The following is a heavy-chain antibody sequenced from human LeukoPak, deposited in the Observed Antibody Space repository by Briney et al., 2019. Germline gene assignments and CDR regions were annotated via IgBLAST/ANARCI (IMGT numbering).Heavy chain of an antibody. Sequence: PGRSLRLSCAASGFTFSTYGMHWVRQAPGKGLEWVAVISYDGSNEYYADSVKGRFTISRDNSKNTLYLQMSSLRAEDTAVYYCAREASGWYGLDYWGQGTLVTVSS. V-gene: IGHV3-30*03. CDR1: GFTFSTYG. CDR2: ISYDGSNE. D-gene: IGHD6-19*01. J-gene: IGHJ4*02. CDR3: AREASGWYGLDY.